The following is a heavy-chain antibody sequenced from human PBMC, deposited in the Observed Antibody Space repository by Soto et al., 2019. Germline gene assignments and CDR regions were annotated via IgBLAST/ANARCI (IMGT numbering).Heavy chain of an antibody. V-gene: IGHV3-21*02. CDR2: ISSKGSYI. J-gene: IGHJ5*02. CDR3: GRDRSHYAGVGKIDP. Sequence: DVQLVESGGGLVKPGGSLRLSCAASGFNFSTYGMNWVRQAPGKGLECVSSISSKGSYIYYTPSVKGRFTISRDNAKNSVYLQMNSLRAEDTAVYYCGRDRSHYAGVGKIDPWGQGTLVAVSS. D-gene: IGHD3-10*01. CDR1: GFNFSTYG.